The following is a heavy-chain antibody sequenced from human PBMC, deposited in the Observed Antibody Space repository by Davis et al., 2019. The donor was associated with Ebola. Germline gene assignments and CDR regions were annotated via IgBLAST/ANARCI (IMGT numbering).Heavy chain of an antibody. V-gene: IGHV3-9*01. CDR2: ISWNSVTI. CDR1: GFTFRDYA. CDR3: ARKTDYSSAEDAFDI. Sequence: SLKISCAASGFTFRDYAMNWVRQAPGKGLEWVSGISWNSVTIGYADSVKGRFTISRDNAKNSLFLRMNSLTAEDTAVYYCARKTDYSSAEDAFDIWGQGTMVTVSS. D-gene: IGHD6-19*01. J-gene: IGHJ3*02.